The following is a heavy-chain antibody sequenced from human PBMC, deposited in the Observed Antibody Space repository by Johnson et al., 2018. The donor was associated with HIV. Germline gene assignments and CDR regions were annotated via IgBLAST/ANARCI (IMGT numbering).Heavy chain of an antibody. Sequence: QVQLVESGGGLVQPGGSLRLSCAASRFTLDDYGMNWVRQAPGKGLEWVTVISHDGSNKYYADSLKGRFTISRDNSKNTLYLQMNSLRAEDTAVYYCAREGAWEPPLDAFDIWGQGTMVTVSA. D-gene: IGHD1-26*01. CDR2: ISHDGSNK. J-gene: IGHJ3*02. CDR3: AREGAWEPPLDAFDI. CDR1: RFTLDDYG. V-gene: IGHV3-30*03.